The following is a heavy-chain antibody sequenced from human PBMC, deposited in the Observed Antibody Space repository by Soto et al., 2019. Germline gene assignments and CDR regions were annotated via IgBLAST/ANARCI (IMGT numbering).Heavy chain of an antibody. J-gene: IGHJ4*02. Sequence: QVQLVQSGAEVKKPGSSVKVSCKASGGTFSSYTISWVRQAPGQGLEWMGRIIPILGIANYAQKFQGRVTITADKSTSTAYMELSSLRSEETAVYYCARDLERGYGQTDGRFDYWGQGTLVTVSS. D-gene: IGHD5-18*01. V-gene: IGHV1-69*08. CDR3: ARDLERGYGQTDGRFDY. CDR2: IIPILGIA. CDR1: GGTFSSYT.